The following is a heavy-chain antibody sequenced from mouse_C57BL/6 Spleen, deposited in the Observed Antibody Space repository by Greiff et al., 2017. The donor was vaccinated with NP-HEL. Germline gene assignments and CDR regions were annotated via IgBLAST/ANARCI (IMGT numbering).Heavy chain of an antibody. V-gene: IGHV1-18*01. J-gene: IGHJ1*03. CDR1: GYTFTDYN. CDR2: INPNNGGT. CDR3: ARRGDYEGYFDV. Sequence: EVQLQQSGPELVKPGASVKIPCKASGYTFTDYNMDWVKQSHGKSLEWIGDINPNNGGTIYNQKFKGKATLTVDKSSSTAYMELRSLTSEDTAVYYCARRGDYEGYFDVWGTGTTVTVSS. D-gene: IGHD2-4*01.